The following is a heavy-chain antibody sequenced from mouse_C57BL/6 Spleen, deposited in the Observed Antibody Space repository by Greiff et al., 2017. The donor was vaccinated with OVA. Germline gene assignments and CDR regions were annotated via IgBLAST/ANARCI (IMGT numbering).Heavy chain of an antibody. D-gene: IGHD1-1*01. V-gene: IGHV1-76*01. CDR2: IYPGSGNN. J-gene: IGHJ4*01. CDR1: GYTLTDYS. CDR3: ARSGYYGSSPYAMDY. Sequence: VQLQQSGAELVRPGASVKLSCKASGYTLTDYSINWVKQRPGKGLEWIARIYPGSGNNYYNEKFKGKATLNAEKASSTAYMQLSSLTSEDSAVYFCARSGYYGSSPYAMDYWGQGTSVTVSS.